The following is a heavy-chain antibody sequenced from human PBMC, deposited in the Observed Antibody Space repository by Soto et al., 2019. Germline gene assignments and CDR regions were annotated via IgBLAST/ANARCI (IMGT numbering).Heavy chain of an antibody. D-gene: IGHD4-4*01. V-gene: IGHV3-23*01. Sequence: EVQLLESGGGLVQPGGSLRLSCAASGFTFTNYAMTWVRQAPGKGLEWVSISSGSGSGGSTNYADSVKGRFTISRDNSKNTLYLQTNSLRVEDTAVYYCAKARDDYRSSVVDYWGQGTLVTVSS. J-gene: IGHJ4*02. CDR2: SSGSGSGGST. CDR1: GFTFTNYA. CDR3: AKARDDYRSSVVDY.